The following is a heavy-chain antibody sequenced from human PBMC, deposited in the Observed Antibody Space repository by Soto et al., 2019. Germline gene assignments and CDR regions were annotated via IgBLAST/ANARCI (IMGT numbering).Heavy chain of an antibody. J-gene: IGHJ4*02. CDR2: INAGNGNT. CDR3: AREGAITIFGVVIKEGFDY. D-gene: IGHD3-3*01. V-gene: IGHV1-3*01. CDR1: GYTFTSYA. Sequence: GASVKVSCKASGYTFTSYAMHCVRQAPGQRLEWMGWINAGNGNTKYSQKFQGRVTITRDTSASTAYMELSSLRSEDTAVYYCAREGAITIFGVVIKEGFDYWGQGTLVTVSS.